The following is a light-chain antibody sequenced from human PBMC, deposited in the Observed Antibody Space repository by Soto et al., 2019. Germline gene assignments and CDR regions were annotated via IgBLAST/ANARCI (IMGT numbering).Light chain of an antibody. J-gene: IGKJ4*01. CDR1: QTVRNNY. CDR2: DAS. Sequence: EFVLTQSPCTLSLSPGERATLSCRASQTVRNNYLAWYQQKPGQAPRLLIYDASSRATGIPDRFSGGGSGTDFTLTISRLEPEDFAVYYCQQFSSYPLTFGGRTKVDI. CDR3: QQFSSYPLT. V-gene: IGKV3-20*01.